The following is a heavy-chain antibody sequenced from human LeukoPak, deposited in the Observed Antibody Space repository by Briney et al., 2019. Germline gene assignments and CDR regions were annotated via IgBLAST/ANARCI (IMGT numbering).Heavy chain of an antibody. CDR3: ARRYYDFWSGLDAFDI. Sequence: SETLSLTCTGSGGFLSSHYWSWIRQPPGKGREGIGYIYYSGSTNYDTSLTSRVTISVDTSKNQFSLKLSSVTAADTAVYYCARRYYDFWSGLDAFDIWGQGTMVTVYS. D-gene: IGHD3-3*01. CDR1: GGFLSSHY. J-gene: IGHJ3*02. V-gene: IGHV4-59*11. CDR2: IYYSGST.